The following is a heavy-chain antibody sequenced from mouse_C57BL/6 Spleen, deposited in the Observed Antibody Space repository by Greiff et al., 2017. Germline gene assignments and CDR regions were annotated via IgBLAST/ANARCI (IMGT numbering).Heavy chain of an antibody. CDR2: ISYDGSN. CDR3: ARENSNGFAY. CDR1: GYSITSGYY. Sequence: VQLQQSGPGLVKPSQSLSLTCSVTGYSITSGYYWNWIRQFPGNKLEWMGYISYDGSNNYNPSLKNRISITRDTSKNQFFLKLNSVTTEDTATYYCARENSNGFAYWGQGTLVTVSA. D-gene: IGHD2-5*01. J-gene: IGHJ3*01. V-gene: IGHV3-6*01.